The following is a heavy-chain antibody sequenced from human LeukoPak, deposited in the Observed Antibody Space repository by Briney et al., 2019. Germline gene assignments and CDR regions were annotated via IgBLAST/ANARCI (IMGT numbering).Heavy chain of an antibody. J-gene: IGHJ4*02. CDR3: ARDDSHGYHFFDS. V-gene: IGHV3-21*01. CDR1: GFTFSSYS. CDR2: ISGSGEFI. D-gene: IGHD3-22*01. Sequence: GGPLRLSCAASGFTFSSYSMNWIRQTPGKGLEWVSSISGSGEFIYYVDSVRGRFTISRDNGKNSLYLQMNSLRPEDTAVYYCARDDSHGYHFFDSWGQGTLVTVSS.